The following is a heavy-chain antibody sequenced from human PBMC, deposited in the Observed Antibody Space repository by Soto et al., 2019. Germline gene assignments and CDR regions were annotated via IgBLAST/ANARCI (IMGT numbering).Heavy chain of an antibody. J-gene: IGHJ6*03. V-gene: IGHV4-59*01. CDR2: IYYSGST. Sequence: SETLSLTCTVSGGSISSYYWSWIRQPPGKGLEWIGYIYYSGSTNYNPSLKSRVTISVDTSKNQFSLKLSSVTAADTAVYYCARTVYSGYDYYYYYYMDGGGKGTTVTVSS. CDR1: GGSISSYY. D-gene: IGHD5-12*01. CDR3: ARTVYSGYDYYYYYYMDG.